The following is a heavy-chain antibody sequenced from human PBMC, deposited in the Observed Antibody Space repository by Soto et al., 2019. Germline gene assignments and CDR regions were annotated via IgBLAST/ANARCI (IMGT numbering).Heavy chain of an antibody. CDR1: GFTFSSYA. CDR3: VKGIGYGYDFLDY. CDR2: ISGSGGSI. J-gene: IGHJ4*02. V-gene: IGHV3-23*01. Sequence: GGSLRLSCVASGFTFSSYAMNWVRQAPGMGLEWVSTISGSGGSIYYADSVKGRFAISRDNSKNTLFLQMSSLRVEDTAIYYCVKGIGYGYDFLDYWGQGTLVTVSS. D-gene: IGHD5-18*01.